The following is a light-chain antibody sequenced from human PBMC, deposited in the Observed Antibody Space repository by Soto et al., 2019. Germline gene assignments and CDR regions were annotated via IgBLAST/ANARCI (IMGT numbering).Light chain of an antibody. J-gene: IGLJ1*01. Sequence: QSALTQPASVSGSPGQSITISCTGNTSDIGSDNLVSWYQQHPGKAPKLMIFEVNKRPSGVSDRFSGSKSGNTASLTIYGLQAEDEADYYCCSYAGSSTFYVFGTATKLTVL. CDR2: EVN. V-gene: IGLV2-23*02. CDR1: TSDIGSDNL. CDR3: CSYAGSSTFYV.